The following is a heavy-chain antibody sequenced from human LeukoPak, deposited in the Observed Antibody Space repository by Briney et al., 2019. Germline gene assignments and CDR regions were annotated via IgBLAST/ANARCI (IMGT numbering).Heavy chain of an antibody. CDR2: INHSGST. CDR3: ARGREQWLPSYFDY. J-gene: IGHJ4*02. Sequence: SETLSLTCAVYGGSFSGYYWSWIRQPPGKGLEWIGEINHSGSTNYNPSLKSRVTISVDTSKNQFSLKLSSVTAADTAVYYCARGREQWLPSYFDYWGQGTLVTVSS. D-gene: IGHD6-19*01. V-gene: IGHV4-34*01. CDR1: GGSFSGYY.